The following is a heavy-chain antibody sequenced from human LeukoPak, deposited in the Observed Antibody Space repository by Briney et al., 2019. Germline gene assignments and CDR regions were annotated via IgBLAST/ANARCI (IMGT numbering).Heavy chain of an antibody. Sequence: ASVKVSCKASGYTLTSYGISWVRQAPGQGLEWMGCISAYNGNTNYAQKLQGRVTMTTDTSTSTAYMELRSLRSDDRAVYYCAGDFYSITIFGVATSDNWFDPWGQGTLVTVSS. D-gene: IGHD3-3*01. J-gene: IGHJ5*02. CDR2: ISAYNGNT. CDR1: GYTLTSYG. V-gene: IGHV1-18*01. CDR3: AGDFYSITIFGVATSDNWFDP.